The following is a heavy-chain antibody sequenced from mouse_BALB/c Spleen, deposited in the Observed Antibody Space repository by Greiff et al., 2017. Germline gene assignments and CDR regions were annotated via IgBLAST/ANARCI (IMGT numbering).Heavy chain of an antibody. Sequence: QVQLKQPGAELVKPGASVKLSCKASGYTFTSYWMHWVKQRPGQGLEWIGEIDPSDSYTNYNQKFKGKATLTVDKSSSTAYMQLSSLTSEDSAVYYCARLGYYGSSWYFDVWGAGTTVTVSS. CDR2: IDPSDSYT. CDR1: GYTFTSYW. D-gene: IGHD1-1*01. V-gene: IGHV1-69*02. J-gene: IGHJ1*01. CDR3: ARLGYYGSSWYFDV.